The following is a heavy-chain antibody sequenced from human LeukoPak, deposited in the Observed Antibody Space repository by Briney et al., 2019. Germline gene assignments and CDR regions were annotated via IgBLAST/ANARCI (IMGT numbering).Heavy chain of an antibody. CDR2: INHSGST. D-gene: IGHD3-10*01. J-gene: IGHJ4*02. V-gene: IGHV4-34*01. Sequence: SETLSLTCAVYGGSFSGYYWSWIRQPPGKGLEWIGEINHSGSTNYNPSLKSRVTISVDTSKNQFSLKLSSVTAADTAVYYCARPGPSSNFDYWGQGTLVTVSS. CDR1: GGSFSGYY. CDR3: ARPGPSSNFDY.